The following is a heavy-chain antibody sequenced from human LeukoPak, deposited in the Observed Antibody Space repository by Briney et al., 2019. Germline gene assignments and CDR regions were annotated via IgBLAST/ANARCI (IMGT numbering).Heavy chain of an antibody. D-gene: IGHD2-21*01. CDR3: CGASFNY. CDR2: ISSSASTI. CDR1: GFTFSSHE. V-gene: IGHV3-48*03. Sequence: GGSLRLSCAASGFTFSSHEMNWLRQAPGKGLEWVSYISSSASTIYYADSVKGRFTISRDNAKNSLYLQMNSLRAEDTAVYYCCGASFNYWGQGTLVAVSS. J-gene: IGHJ4*02.